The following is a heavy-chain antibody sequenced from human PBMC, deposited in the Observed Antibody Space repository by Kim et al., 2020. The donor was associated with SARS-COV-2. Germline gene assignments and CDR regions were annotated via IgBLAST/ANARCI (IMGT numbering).Heavy chain of an antibody. CDR3: VKDRVDSAH. CDR2: ISGSGTDT. CDR1: GLTFNNYA. J-gene: IGHJ4*02. V-gene: IGHV3-23*01. Sequence: GGSLRLSCAVSGLTFNNYAMSWVRQAPGKGLEWVSTISGSGTDTYYADSVKGRFTISRDNSKTTLYLQVSSLRADDTAVYYCVKDRVDSAHWGQGALVTV. D-gene: IGHD3-10*01.